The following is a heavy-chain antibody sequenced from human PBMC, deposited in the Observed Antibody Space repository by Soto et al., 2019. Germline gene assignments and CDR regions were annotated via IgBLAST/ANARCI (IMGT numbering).Heavy chain of an antibody. CDR1: GFTFDDYA. V-gene: IGHV3-9*01. Sequence: EVQLVESGGGLVQPGRSLRLSCAASGFTFDDYAMHWVRQATGKGLEWVSGISWNSGSIGYADSVKGRFTISRDNAKNSLYLQMDSLRAEDTALYYCAKDMGNYYYGMDVWGQGTTVTVSS. J-gene: IGHJ6*02. CDR3: AKDMGNYYYGMDV. CDR2: ISWNSGSI. D-gene: IGHD1-26*01.